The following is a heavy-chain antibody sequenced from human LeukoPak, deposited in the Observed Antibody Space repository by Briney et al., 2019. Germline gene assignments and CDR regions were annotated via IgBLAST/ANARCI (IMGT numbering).Heavy chain of an antibody. V-gene: IGHV1-69*05. D-gene: IGHD1-20*01. CDR1: GGTFSSYA. CDR2: IIPIFGTA. J-gene: IGHJ3*02. Sequence: SVKVSCKASGGTFSSYAISWVRQAPGQGLEWMGRIIPIFGTANYAQKFQGRVTITTDESTSTAYMELSSLRSEDTAVYYCARGALITGRIAFGIWGQRTMVTVSS. CDR3: ARGALITGRIAFGI.